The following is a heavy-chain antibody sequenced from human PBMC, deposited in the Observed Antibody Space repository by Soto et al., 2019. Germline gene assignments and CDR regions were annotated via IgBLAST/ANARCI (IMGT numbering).Heavy chain of an antibody. D-gene: IGHD3-22*01. CDR1: GYFFMDYY. Sequence: ASVKVSCKASGYFFMDYYIHWVRQAPGQGLQYMGWINPRSGGTHYAQMFQGWVSMTRDTSLSTTYMDLNRLRSDDTAVYYCARSEGDSSVWFAPWGQGPRATVS. J-gene: IGHJ5*02. CDR2: INPRSGGT. V-gene: IGHV1-2*04. CDR3: ARSEGDSSVWFAP.